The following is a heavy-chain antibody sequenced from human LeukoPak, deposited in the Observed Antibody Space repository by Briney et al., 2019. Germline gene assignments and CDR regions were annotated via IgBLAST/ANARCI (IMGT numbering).Heavy chain of an antibody. CDR1: GFTFSNAW. Sequence: GGSLRLSCAASGFTFSNAWMSWVRQAPGKGLEWVGRIKSKADGGTIDYAAPVKGRFTISRDDSKNTLYLQMNSLKTEDAAVYYCTTGTMFGPGPGFDYWGQGTLVIVSS. V-gene: IGHV3-15*01. CDR2: IKSKADGGTI. J-gene: IGHJ4*02. D-gene: IGHD3-10*02. CDR3: TTGTMFGPGPGFDY.